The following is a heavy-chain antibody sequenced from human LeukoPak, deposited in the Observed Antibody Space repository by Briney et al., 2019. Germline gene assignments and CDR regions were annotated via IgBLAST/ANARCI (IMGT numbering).Heavy chain of an antibody. D-gene: IGHD3-10*01. CDR1: GGSFSSYY. CDR3: ARVVTVRGVIFDY. Sequence: SETLSLTCTVSGGSFSSYYWSWIRQPPGKGLEWIGYIYYSGSTNYNPSLKSRITMSVDTSKNQFSLTLSSVTAADTAVYYCARVVTVRGVIFDYWGQGTLVTVSS. V-gene: IGHV4-59*01. CDR2: IYYSGST. J-gene: IGHJ4*02.